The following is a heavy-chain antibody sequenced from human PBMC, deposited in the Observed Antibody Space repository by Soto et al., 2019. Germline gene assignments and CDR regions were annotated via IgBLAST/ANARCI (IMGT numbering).Heavy chain of an antibody. V-gene: IGHV3-66*01. CDR3: ARGGSASGGYYYYDMEV. J-gene: IGHJ6*02. Sequence: EVQLVEPGGGWVQPGGSLRLSCTASGFTVISNYMSWARQAPANGLEWVSVIYSGGTTYYADSVKGRFTISRDNFKNTLYLQMNSLRAEDTAVYYCARGGSASGGYYYYDMEVCGQGTTVTVSS. CDR1: GFTVISNY. D-gene: IGHD1-26*01. CDR2: IYSGGTT.